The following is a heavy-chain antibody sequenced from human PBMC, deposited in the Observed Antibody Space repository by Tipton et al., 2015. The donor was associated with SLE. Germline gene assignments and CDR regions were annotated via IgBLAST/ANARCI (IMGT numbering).Heavy chain of an antibody. J-gene: IGHJ4*02. V-gene: IGHV4-34*01. Sequence: LRLSCAVYGGSFSGYYWSWIRQPPGKGLEWIGEINHSGSTNYNPSLKSRVTISVDTSKNQFSLKLSSVTAADTAVYYCARVETFMVVTPIYFFDHWGQGSLVTVSS. CDR1: GGSFSGYY. CDR3: ARVETFMVVTPIYFFDH. D-gene: IGHD4/OR15-4a*01. CDR2: INHSGST.